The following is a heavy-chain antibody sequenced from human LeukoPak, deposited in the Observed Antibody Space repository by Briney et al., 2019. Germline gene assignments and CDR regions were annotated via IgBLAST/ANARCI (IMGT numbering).Heavy chain of an antibody. CDR3: AREPGAGVVVPAAVFYP. V-gene: IGHV3-48*03. CDR2: ISRSGSTI. Sequence: GGSLRLSCAASGFTFSSYEMNWVRQAPGKGLEWVSYISRSGSTIYYADSVKGRFTISRDNAKNSLYLQMNSLRAEDTAVYYCAREPGAGVVVPAAVFYPWGQGTLVTVSS. D-gene: IGHD2-2*01. J-gene: IGHJ5*02. CDR1: GFTFSSYE.